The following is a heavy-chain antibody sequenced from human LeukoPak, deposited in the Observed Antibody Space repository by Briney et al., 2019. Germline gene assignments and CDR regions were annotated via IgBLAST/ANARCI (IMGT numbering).Heavy chain of an antibody. CDR1: GGSISSGGYY. CDR3: ARDGANCSGGTCYTHFFGC. CDR2: IYYSGNT. J-gene: IGHJ4*02. D-gene: IGHD2-15*01. Sequence: SETLSLTCTVSGGSISSGGYYWSWIRQHPGKGLEWIGYIYYSGNTYYNPSLKSRVTISVDTSKNQFSLKLSSVTAADTAVYYCARDGANCSGGTCYTHFFGCWGEGIVVTVSS. V-gene: IGHV4-31*03.